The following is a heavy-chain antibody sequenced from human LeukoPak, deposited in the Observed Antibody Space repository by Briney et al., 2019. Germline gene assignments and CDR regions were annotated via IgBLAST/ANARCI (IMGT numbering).Heavy chain of an antibody. Sequence: GGSLRLSCAASGFTFSSYAMSWVRQAPGKGLEWVSAISGSGGSTYYADSAKGRFTISRDNSKNTLYLQMSSLRAEDTAVYYCAKAYYGGNFNDAFDIWGQGTMVTVSS. CDR1: GFTFSSYA. CDR3: AKAYYGGNFNDAFDI. CDR2: ISGSGGST. V-gene: IGHV3-23*01. D-gene: IGHD4-23*01. J-gene: IGHJ3*02.